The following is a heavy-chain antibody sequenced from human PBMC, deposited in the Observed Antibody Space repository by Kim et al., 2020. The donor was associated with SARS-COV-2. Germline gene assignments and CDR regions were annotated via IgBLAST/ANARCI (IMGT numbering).Heavy chain of an antibody. CDR3: ARGAYSSYFDS. CDR2: ISASAVTA. D-gene: IGHD6-13*01. Sequence: GGSLRLSCAASRFTFNTYAMSWVRQAPGKGLEWVSSISASAVTAFYADSVKGRFTISRDNSRNTLYLQMNSLRAEDTAIYYCARGAYSSYFDSWGQGILVTVSS. J-gene: IGHJ4*02. CDR1: RFTFNTYA. V-gene: IGHV3-23*01.